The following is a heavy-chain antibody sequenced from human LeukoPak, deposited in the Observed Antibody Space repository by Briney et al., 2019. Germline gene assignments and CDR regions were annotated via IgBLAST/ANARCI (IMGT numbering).Heavy chain of an antibody. CDR2: IYYSGST. CDR3: ARASYYYDSSGYPVISFAY. D-gene: IGHD3-22*01. V-gene: IGHV4-59*01. CDR1: GGSISSYY. J-gene: IGHJ4*02. Sequence: PSETLSLTCTVSGGSISSYYWSWIRQPPGKGLEWIGYIYYSGSTNYNPSLKSRVTISVDTSKNQFSLKLSSVTAADTAVYYCARASYYYDSSGYPVISFAYWGQGTLVTVSS.